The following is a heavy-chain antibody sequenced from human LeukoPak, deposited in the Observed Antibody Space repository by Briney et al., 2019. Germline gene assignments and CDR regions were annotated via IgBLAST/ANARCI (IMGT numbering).Heavy chain of an antibody. CDR2: ISGSGGST. CDR3: STSRFQGYFHH. V-gene: IGHV3-23*01. D-gene: IGHD3-16*01. J-gene: IGHJ1*01. CDR1: GFTFSSYA. Sequence: GGSLRLSCAASGFTFSSYAMSWVRQAPGKGLEWVSAISGSGGSTYYADSVKGRFTISRDNSKNTLYLQMTSLRVEDTALYYCSTSRFQGYFHHWGQGTLVTASS.